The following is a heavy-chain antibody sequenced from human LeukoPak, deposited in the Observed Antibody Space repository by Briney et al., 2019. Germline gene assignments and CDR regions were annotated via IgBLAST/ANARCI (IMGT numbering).Heavy chain of an antibody. CDR1: GYTLTELS. CDR3: ATCNPYYYGSRNLKELDY. D-gene: IGHD3-10*01. J-gene: IGHJ4*02. V-gene: IGHV1-24*01. Sequence: ASVKVSCKVSGYTLTELSMHWVRQAPGKGLEWMGGFDPKDGETIYAQKFQGRVTMTEDTSTDTAYMELSSLRSEDTAVYYCATCNPYYYGSRNLKELDYWGQGTLVTVSS. CDR2: FDPKDGET.